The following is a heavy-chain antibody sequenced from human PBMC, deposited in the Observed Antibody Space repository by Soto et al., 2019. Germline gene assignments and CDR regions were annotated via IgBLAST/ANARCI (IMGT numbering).Heavy chain of an antibody. J-gene: IGHJ6*03. CDR3: ARDKVFGVVLLDCYYYMDV. CDR1: GYTFTSYG. CDR2: ISAYNGNT. Sequence: QVQLVQSGAEVKKPGASVKVSCKASGYTFTSYGISWVRQAPGQGLEWMGWISAYNGNTNYAQKLQGRVTMTTDTSTSTAYMELRSLRSDDTAVYYCARDKVFGVVLLDCYYYMDVWGKGTTVTVSS. V-gene: IGHV1-18*01. D-gene: IGHD3-3*01.